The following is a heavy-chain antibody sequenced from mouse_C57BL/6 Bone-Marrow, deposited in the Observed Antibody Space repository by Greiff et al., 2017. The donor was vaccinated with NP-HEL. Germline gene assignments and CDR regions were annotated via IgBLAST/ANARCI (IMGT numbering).Heavy chain of an antibody. V-gene: IGHV8-12*01. CDR2: IYWDDDK. D-gene: IGHD2-5*01. CDR1: GFSLSTSGMG. J-gene: IGHJ3*01. Sequence: QVTLKVCGPGILQSSQTLSLTCSFSGFSLSTSGMGVSWIRQPSGKGLEWLAHIYWDDDKRYNPSLKSRLTISKDTSRNQVFLKITSVDTADTATYYCARSAYSNYAAWFAYWGQGTLVTVSA. CDR3: ARSAYSNYAAWFAY.